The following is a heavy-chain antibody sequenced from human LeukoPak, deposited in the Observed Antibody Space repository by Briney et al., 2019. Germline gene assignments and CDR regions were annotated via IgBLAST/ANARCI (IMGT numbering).Heavy chain of an antibody. V-gene: IGHV4-39*01. CDR3: ASQLLPLAVSGFDY. CDR2: IYYSGST. J-gene: IGHJ4*02. D-gene: IGHD6-19*01. Sequence: PSETLSLTCTVSGGSISSSTYYWGWIRQPPGKGLEWIGTIYYSGSTYYNPSLKSRVTISVDTSKNQFSLKLSSVTAADTAVYYCASQLLPLAVSGFDYWGQGTLVTVSS. CDR1: GGSISSSTYY.